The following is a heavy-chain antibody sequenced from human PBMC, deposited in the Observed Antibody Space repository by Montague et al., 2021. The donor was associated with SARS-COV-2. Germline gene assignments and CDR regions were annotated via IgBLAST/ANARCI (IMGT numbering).Heavy chain of an antibody. CDR2: ISSSSSYI. CDR3: ARGYDFWSGGYYYYYGMDV. Sequence: SLRLSCAASGFTFSSYSMNWVRQAPGKGLEWVLSISSSSSYIYYADSVKGRFTISRDNAKNSLYLQMNSLRAEDTAVYYCARGYDFWSGGYYYYYGMDVWGQGTTVTVSS. CDR1: GFTFSSYS. D-gene: IGHD3-3*01. V-gene: IGHV3-21*01. J-gene: IGHJ6*02.